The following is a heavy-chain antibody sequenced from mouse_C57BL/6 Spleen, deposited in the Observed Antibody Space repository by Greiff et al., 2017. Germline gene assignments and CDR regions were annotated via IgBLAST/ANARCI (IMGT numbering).Heavy chain of an antibody. V-gene: IGHV1-42*01. Sequence: VQLQQSGPELVKPGASVKISCKASGYSFTGYYMNWVKQSPEKSLEWIGEINPSTGGTTYNQKFKAKATLTVDKSSSTAYMQLKSLTSEDSAVYYCARGGHFGYYAMDYWGQGTSVTVSS. D-gene: IGHD1-2*01. CDR2: INPSTGGT. CDR3: ARGGHFGYYAMDY. CDR1: GYSFTGYY. J-gene: IGHJ4*01.